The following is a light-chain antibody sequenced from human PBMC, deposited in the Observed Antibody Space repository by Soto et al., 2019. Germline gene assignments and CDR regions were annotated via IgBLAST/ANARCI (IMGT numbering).Light chain of an antibody. J-gene: IGKJ4*01. CDR2: DAS. CDR3: QQYIRWPLT. V-gene: IGKV3D-15*01. Sequence: EMVVTQSPATLSVSPGETVTLSCRTSQDVSSKLAWYQQKPGQPPSLLIYDASTRATGTPARFSGSGSGTEFTLAVSSLQSEDYALYFCQQYIRWPLTFGGGTKVEIK. CDR1: QDVSSK.